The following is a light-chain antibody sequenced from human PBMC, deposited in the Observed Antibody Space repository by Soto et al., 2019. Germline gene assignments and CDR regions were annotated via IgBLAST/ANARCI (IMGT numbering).Light chain of an antibody. CDR2: WAS. V-gene: IGKV4-1*01. Sequence: DIVITQSPDSLGVALGWRXGXNXXAXXXVLYSSNNKNYLAWYQQKPGQPPKLLIYWASTRESGVPDRFSGSGSGTDFTLTISSLQAEDVAVYYCQQYYSTPRTFGQGTKVDIK. CDR1: XXVLYSSNNKNY. J-gene: IGKJ1*01. CDR3: QQYYSTPRT.